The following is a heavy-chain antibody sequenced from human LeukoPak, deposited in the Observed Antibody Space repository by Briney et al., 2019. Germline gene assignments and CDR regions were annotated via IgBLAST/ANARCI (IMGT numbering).Heavy chain of an antibody. D-gene: IGHD3-16*01. Sequence: GASVKVSCKTSGYTFIDYYVHWIRQAPGQGLEWTGRINPSTGGTDFAQKFQGKVSMTRDTSISTAYMELSRLGSDDTAVYYCATLGEDKTDTPFDYWGQGTLVTVSS. V-gene: IGHV1-2*06. CDR2: INPSTGGT. CDR1: GYTFIDYY. CDR3: ATLGEDKTDTPFDY. J-gene: IGHJ4*02.